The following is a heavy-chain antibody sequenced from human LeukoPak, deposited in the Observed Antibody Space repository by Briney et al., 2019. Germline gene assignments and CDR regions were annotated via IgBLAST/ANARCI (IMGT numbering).Heavy chain of an antibody. CDR3: ARDLSYYDYVWGSYRYFPDY. CDR2: ISSSSSTI. CDR1: GFTFSSYS. J-gene: IGHJ4*02. V-gene: IGHV3-48*02. D-gene: IGHD3-16*02. Sequence: GGSLRLFCAASGFTFSSYSMNWVRQAPGKGLEWVSYISSSSSTIYYADSVKGRFTISRDNAKNSLYLQMNSLRDEDTAVYYCARDLSYYDYVWGSYRYFPDYWGQGTLVTVSS.